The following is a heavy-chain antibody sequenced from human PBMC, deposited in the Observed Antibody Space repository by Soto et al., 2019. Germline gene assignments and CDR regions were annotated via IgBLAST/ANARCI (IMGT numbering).Heavy chain of an antibody. J-gene: IGHJ6*02. CDR1: GFTFSSYW. V-gene: IGHV3-74*01. CDR3: ARDRRAAAGTGYYGMDV. CDR2: INSDGSST. D-gene: IGHD6-13*01. Sequence: PGGSLRLSCAASGFTFSSYWMHWVRQAPGKGLVWVSRINSDGSSTSYADSVKGRFTISRENAKNSLYLQMNSLRAGDTAVYYCARDRRAAAGTGYYGMDVWGQGTTVTVSS.